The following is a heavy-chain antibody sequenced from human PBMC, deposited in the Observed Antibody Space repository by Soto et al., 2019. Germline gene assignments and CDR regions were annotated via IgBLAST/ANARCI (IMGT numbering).Heavy chain of an antibody. CDR1: GYTFTGYY. J-gene: IGHJ5*02. CDR3: AREYPVFKSWFDP. V-gene: IGHV1-2*04. CDR2: INPNSGGT. Sequence: ASVKVSCKAAGYTFTGYYMHWVRQAPGQGLEWMGWINPNSGGTNYAQKFQGWVTMTRDTSISTAYMELSRLRSDDTAVYYCAREYPVFKSWFDPWAQGTLVTVSS.